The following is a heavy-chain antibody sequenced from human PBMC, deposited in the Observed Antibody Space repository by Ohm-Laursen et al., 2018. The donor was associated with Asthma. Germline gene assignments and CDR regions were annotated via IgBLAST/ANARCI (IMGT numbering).Heavy chain of an antibody. Sequence: SLRLSCTASGFSLSTYGMHWVRQAPGKGLEWLAGVSIDGSKEFYVDSVMGRFTVSRDNAKNTMYLQMNSLRGEDTAVYFCTKETLPKGASYATCFDLWGPGTLVSVSS. CDR1: GFSLSTYG. J-gene: IGHJ4*02. V-gene: IGHV3-30*18. CDR2: VSIDGSKE. D-gene: IGHD5-12*01. CDR3: TKETLPKGASYATCFDL.